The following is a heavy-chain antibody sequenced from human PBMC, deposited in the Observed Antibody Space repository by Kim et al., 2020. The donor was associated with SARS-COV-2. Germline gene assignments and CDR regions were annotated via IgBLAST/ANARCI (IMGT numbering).Heavy chain of an antibody. J-gene: IGHJ4*02. CDR1: GGSISGGSFY. CDR3: ARLISVVRGALDF. Sequence: SETLSLTCTVSGGSISGGSFYWAWIRQPPGKGLEWIGSIYYSGSTYYNASLKSRVTISVDTSKNQFSLKLSSVTAADTAMYYCARLISVVRGALDFWGQGTLVTVSS. CDR2: IYYSGST. D-gene: IGHD3-10*01. V-gene: IGHV4-39*01.